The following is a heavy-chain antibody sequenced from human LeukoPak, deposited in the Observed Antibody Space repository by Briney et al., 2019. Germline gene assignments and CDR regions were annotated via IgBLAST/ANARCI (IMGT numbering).Heavy chain of an antibody. J-gene: IGHJ4*02. CDR2: ISAYNGNT. D-gene: IGHD5-12*01. Sequence: GASVKVSCTASGYTFTSYGISWVRQAPGQGLEWMGWISAYNGNTNYAQKLQGRVTMTTDTSTSTAYMELRSLRSDDTAVYYCARDQSYSGYDSEVEWTFDYWGQGTLVTVSS. V-gene: IGHV1-18*01. CDR3: ARDQSYSGYDSEVEWTFDY. CDR1: GYTFTSYG.